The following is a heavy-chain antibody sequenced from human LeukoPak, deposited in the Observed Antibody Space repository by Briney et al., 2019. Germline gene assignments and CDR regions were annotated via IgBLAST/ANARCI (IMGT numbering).Heavy chain of an antibody. V-gene: IGHV1-2*02. J-gene: IGHJ4*02. CDR3: ARDRSSGYSYGDFDY. Sequence: GASVKVSCKASGYTFTGYYMHWVRQAPGQGLEWMGWINPNSGGTNYAQKFQGRVTMTRDTSISTAYMELSRLRSDDTAVYYCARDRSSGYSYGDFDYWGQGTLVTVSS. D-gene: IGHD5-18*01. CDR2: INPNSGGT. CDR1: GYTFTGYY.